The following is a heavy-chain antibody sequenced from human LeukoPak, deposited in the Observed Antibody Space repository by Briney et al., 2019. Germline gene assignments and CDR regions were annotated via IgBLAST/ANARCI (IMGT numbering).Heavy chain of an antibody. J-gene: IGHJ4*02. CDR1: GFTLSTYN. V-gene: IGHV3-48*01. CDR2: INADSSTI. Sequence: GGSLRLSCAASGFTLSTYNMNWVRQAPGKGLEWISYINADSSTIQYADSVRGRFTTSRDNAKNSLYLQMNRLRAEDTAVYYCVRDNSRGQSLGVIYWGQGSLVTVSS. CDR3: VRDNSRGQSLGVIY. D-gene: IGHD3-22*01.